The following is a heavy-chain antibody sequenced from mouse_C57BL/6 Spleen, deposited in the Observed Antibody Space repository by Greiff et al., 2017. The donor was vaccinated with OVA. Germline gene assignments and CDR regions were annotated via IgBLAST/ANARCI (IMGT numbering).Heavy chain of an antibody. Sequence: QVQLQHSGAELVRPGASVTLSCKASGYTFTDYEMHWVKQTPVHGLEWIGAIDPETGGTAYNQKFKGKAILTADKSSSTAYMELRSLTSEDSAVYYCTRRGDYGSSFYWYFDVWGTGTTVTVSS. CDR1: GYTFTDYE. V-gene: IGHV1-15*01. D-gene: IGHD1-1*01. CDR2: IDPETGGT. J-gene: IGHJ1*03. CDR3: TRRGDYGSSFYWYFDV.